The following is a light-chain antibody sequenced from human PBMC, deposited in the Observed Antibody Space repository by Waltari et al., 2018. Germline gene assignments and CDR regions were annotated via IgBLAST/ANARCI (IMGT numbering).Light chain of an antibody. V-gene: IGLV1-47*01. CDR1: LSNIGTHY. J-gene: IGLJ2*01. Sequence: QSVLTQPPSASGTPGQSVTISCSGSLSNIGTHYVYWYQQLPGTAPKLLIYLTHQRPSGVPDRFSASKSGTSASRASSGLRFEDEGDYYCATRDEGPTVVFGGGTKVTVL. CDR2: LTH. CDR3: ATRDEGPTVV.